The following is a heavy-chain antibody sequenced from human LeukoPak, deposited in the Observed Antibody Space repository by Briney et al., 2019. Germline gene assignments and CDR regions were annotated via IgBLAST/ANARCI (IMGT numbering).Heavy chain of an antibody. J-gene: IGHJ6*03. V-gene: IGHV1-18*01. CDR2: ISAYNGNT. Sequence: ASVKVSCKASGYTFTSYGISWVRQAPGQGLEWMGWISAYNGNTNYAQKLQGRVTMTTDTSTSTAYMELRSLRSDDTAVYYCARDYYGGNSWSYYYYYYMDVWGKGTTVTVSS. CDR1: GYTFTSYG. D-gene: IGHD4-23*01. CDR3: ARDYYGGNSWSYYYYYYMDV.